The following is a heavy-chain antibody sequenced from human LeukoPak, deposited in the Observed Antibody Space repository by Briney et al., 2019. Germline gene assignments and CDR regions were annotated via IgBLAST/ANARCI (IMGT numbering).Heavy chain of an antibody. D-gene: IGHD2-21*02. J-gene: IGHJ3*02. Sequence: SETLSLTCTVSGGSASSSIYYWSWIRQPPGKGLEWIGYIHYSGSTNHNSSLKSRVTISVDTSKNQFSLRLTSVTAADTAVYYCARCARYCGGDCYPDGFDIWGQGTMVTVSS. CDR2: IHYSGST. CDR3: ARCARYCGGDCYPDGFDI. V-gene: IGHV4-61*01. CDR1: GGSASSSIYY.